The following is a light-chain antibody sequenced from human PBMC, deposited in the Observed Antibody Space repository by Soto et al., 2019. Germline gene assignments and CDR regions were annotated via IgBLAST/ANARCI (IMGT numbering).Light chain of an antibody. CDR1: QSVSSN. J-gene: IGKJ4*01. CDR3: QQYNKWPLA. Sequence: EIVMTQSPATLSVSPGERATLSCRASQSVSSNIAWYQQKPGQAPRLLIYGASSRATGIPARFSGSGSGTVFTLIISSLQSEDFAVYSCQQYNKWPLAFGGGTKVEIK. V-gene: IGKV3-15*01. CDR2: GAS.